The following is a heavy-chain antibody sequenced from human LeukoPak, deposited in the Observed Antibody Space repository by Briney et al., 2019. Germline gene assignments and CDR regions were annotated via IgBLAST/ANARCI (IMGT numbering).Heavy chain of an antibody. CDR1: GFTFSSYA. Sequence: PGGSLRLSCSASGFTFSSYAMHWVRQAPGKGLEYVSAISSNGGSTCYADSVKGRFTISRDNSKNTLYLQMSSLRAEDTAVYYCVKEGSRAAIPFDYWGQGTLVTVSS. J-gene: IGHJ4*02. CDR3: VKEGSRAAIPFDY. D-gene: IGHD2-2*02. V-gene: IGHV3-64D*06. CDR2: ISSNGGST.